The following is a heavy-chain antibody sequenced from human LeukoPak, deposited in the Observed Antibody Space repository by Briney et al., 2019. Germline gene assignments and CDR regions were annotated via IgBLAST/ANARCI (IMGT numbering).Heavy chain of an antibody. Sequence: QPGRSLRLSCAASGFTFSSYAMHWVRQAPGKGLEWVAVISYDGSNKYYADSVKGRFTISRDNSENTLYLQMNSLRAEDTAVYYCARAPAAPDYWGQGTLVTVSS. V-gene: IGHV3-30*01. J-gene: IGHJ4*02. CDR2: ISYDGSNK. CDR1: GFTFSSYA. D-gene: IGHD2-2*01. CDR3: ARAPAAPDY.